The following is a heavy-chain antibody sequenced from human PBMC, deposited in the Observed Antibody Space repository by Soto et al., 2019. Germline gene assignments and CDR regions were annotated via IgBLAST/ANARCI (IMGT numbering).Heavy chain of an antibody. CDR3: ARKAINSVY. J-gene: IGHJ4*02. CDR2: IAYGGNT. D-gene: IGHD2-15*01. Sequence: SETLSLTCSVSGGSISNYYWSWIRQPPGKGLEWIGYIAYGGNTNYNPSLKSRVTISVDTSKNQFSLKLSSVTAADTAVYYCARKAINSVYWGQGTLVTVSS. V-gene: IGHV4-59*01. CDR1: GGSISNYY.